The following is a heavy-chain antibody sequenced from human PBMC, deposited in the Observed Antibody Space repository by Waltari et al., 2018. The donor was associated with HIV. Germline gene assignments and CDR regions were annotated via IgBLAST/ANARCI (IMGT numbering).Heavy chain of an antibody. CDR2: SSATGHNR. Sequence: DVQLVESGGGLVQPGGSLGLSCAASGFTLINFDMYGVRRGPGAGLELVSYSSATGHNRYYADSVQGRFTISRDNVRNILHLRIDDLRVDDTATYYCVRGGAAWSAGGFQVAQPGPWGQGALVTVSS. V-gene: IGHV3-48*03. CDR1: GFTLINFD. D-gene: IGHD2-15*01. CDR3: VRGGAAWSAGGFQVAQPGP. J-gene: IGHJ5*02.